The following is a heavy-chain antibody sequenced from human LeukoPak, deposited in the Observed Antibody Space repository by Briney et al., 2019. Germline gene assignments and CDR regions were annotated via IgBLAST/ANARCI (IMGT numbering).Heavy chain of an antibody. D-gene: IGHD6-25*01. CDR3: ARVERLTRREGAFDI. J-gene: IGHJ3*02. Sequence: PSETLSLTCAVYGGSFSGYYWSWIRQHPGKGLEWIGYIYYSGSTYYNPSLKSRVTISVDTSKNQFSLKLSSVTAADTAVYYCARVERLTRREGAFDIWGQGTMVTVSS. V-gene: IGHV4-31*11. CDR1: GGSFSGYY. CDR2: IYYSGST.